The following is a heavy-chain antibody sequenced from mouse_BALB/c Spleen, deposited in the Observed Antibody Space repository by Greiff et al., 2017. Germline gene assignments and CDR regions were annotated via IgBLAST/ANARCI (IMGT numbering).Heavy chain of an antibody. Sequence: VQLQQSGPELVKPGASVKMSCKASGYTFTSYYIHWVKQRPGQGLEWIGWIYPGDGSTKYDEKFKGKTTLTADKSSSTAYMLLSSLTSEDSAIYFCAMEDGSSYVDAMDYWGQGTSVTVSS. CDR3: AMEDGSSYVDAMDY. D-gene: IGHD1-1*01. CDR2: IYPGDGST. J-gene: IGHJ4*01. CDR1: GYTFTSYY. V-gene: IGHV1S56*01.